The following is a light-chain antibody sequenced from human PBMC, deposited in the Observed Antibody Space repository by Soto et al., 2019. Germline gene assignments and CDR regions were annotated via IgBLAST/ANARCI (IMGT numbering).Light chain of an antibody. V-gene: IGKV3-11*01. CDR2: DAS. CDR3: QQRTT. Sequence: EVVLTQSPATLSVSPGDRATLSCRASQSVSSYLAWYQQKPGQAPRLLIYDASNRATGIPARFSGSGSGTDFTLTISSLEPEDFAVYYCQQRTTFGQGTKVDIK. J-gene: IGKJ1*01. CDR1: QSVSSY.